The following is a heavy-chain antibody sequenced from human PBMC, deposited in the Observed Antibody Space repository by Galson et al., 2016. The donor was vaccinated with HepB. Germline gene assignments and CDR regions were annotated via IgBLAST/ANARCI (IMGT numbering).Heavy chain of an antibody. CDR2: ISDSGANT. V-gene: IGHV3-23*01. Sequence: LRLSCASSGFTFSAYAMAWARQAPGKGLEWVSGISDSGANTYYADSVRGRFSISRDDSKSTLYLQMTNLRVEDTALYYCVADHGGLDCFDFWGRGTMVTVSS. J-gene: IGHJ3*01. CDR3: VADHGGLDCFDF. CDR1: GFTFSAYA. D-gene: IGHD4-23*01.